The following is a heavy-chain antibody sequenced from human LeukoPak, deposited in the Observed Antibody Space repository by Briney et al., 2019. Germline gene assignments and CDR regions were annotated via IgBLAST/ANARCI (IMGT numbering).Heavy chain of an antibody. CDR1: GGSFSGYY. CDR3: ARRPSQDYYDSSGYYLGGD. V-gene: IGHV4-34*01. D-gene: IGHD3-22*01. Sequence: PSETLSLTCAVYGGSFSGYYWSWIRQPPGKGLEWIGEINHSGSTNYNPSLKSRVTISVDTSKNQFSLKLSSVTAADTAVYYCARRPSQDYYDSSGYYLGGDWGQGTLVTVSS. J-gene: IGHJ4*02. CDR2: INHSGST.